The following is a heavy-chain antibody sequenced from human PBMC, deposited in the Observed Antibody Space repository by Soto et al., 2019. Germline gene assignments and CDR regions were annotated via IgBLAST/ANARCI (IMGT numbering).Heavy chain of an antibody. CDR3: AGCHGGNSGYVY. D-gene: IGHD2-2*01. CDR2: IYYTGAT. V-gene: IGHV4-31*03. CDR1: GGSLGGGGYY. J-gene: IGHJ4*02. Sequence: QVQLQESGPGLVKPSQTLSLTCSVSGGSLGGGGYYWSWIRQRPGEGLEWIGYIYYTGATFYNPSLESRLTLSVDTSQNHFSLKMTSVTAADTAVYFCAGCHGGNSGYVYWGLGTHVTVSS.